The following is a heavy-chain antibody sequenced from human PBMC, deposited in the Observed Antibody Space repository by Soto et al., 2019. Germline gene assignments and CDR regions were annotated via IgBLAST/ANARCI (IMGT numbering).Heavy chain of an antibody. CDR1: GYSFTSYA. V-gene: IGHV1-3*01. Sequence: VSCKASGYSFTSYAIHWVRQSPGQRLEWMGWINAGSGSTKYSQNFQGRVTITRDTSASTAYMELSSLRSEDTAVYYCARTDYYGSESYSSAYSWGQGNLVTVYS. CDR3: ARTDYYGSESYSSAYS. CDR2: INAGSGST. J-gene: IGHJ4*02. D-gene: IGHD3-10*01.